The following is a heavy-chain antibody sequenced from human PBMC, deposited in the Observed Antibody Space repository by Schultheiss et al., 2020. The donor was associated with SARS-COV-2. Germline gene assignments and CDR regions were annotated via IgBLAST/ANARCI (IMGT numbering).Heavy chain of an antibody. Sequence: GESLKISCTASGFTFGDYAMSWFRQAPGKGLEWVGFIRSKAYGGTTEYAASVKGRFTISRDDSKNTLYLQMNSLKTEDTAVYYCTTQARRGLHSGWYELEYFQHWGQGTLVTVSS. CDR2: IRSKAYGGTT. J-gene: IGHJ1*01. D-gene: IGHD6-19*01. CDR3: TTQARRGLHSGWYELEYFQH. V-gene: IGHV3-49*03. CDR1: GFTFGDYA.